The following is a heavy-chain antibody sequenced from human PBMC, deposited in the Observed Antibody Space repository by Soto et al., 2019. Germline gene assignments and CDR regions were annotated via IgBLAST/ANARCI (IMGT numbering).Heavy chain of an antibody. CDR3: AREGHCSSTSCYSKGHYYYYYYMDV. CDR1: GFTFSSYG. J-gene: IGHJ6*03. Sequence: GGSLRLSCAASGFTFSSYGMHWVRQAPGKGLEWVAVTWYDGSNKYYADSVKGRFTISRDNSKNTLYLQMNSLRAEDTAVYYCAREGHCSSTSCYSKGHYYYYYYMDVWGKGTTVTVSS. CDR2: TWYDGSNK. V-gene: IGHV3-33*01. D-gene: IGHD2-2*01.